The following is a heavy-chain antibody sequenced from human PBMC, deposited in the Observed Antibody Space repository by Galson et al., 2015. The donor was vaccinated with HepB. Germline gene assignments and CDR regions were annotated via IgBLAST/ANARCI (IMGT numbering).Heavy chain of an antibody. V-gene: IGHV3-30-3*01. CDR1: GFTFSSYA. J-gene: IGHJ6*02. Sequence: SLRLSCAASGFTFSSYAMHWVRQAPGKGLEWVAVISFDGSNQYYADSVKGRFTISRDNSKNTLYLQMNRLRPEDTAVYYCASWPTVAGSARKAYYYYYYGMDVWGQGTTVTVSS. D-gene: IGHD6-19*01. CDR3: ASWPTVAGSARKAYYYYYYGMDV. CDR2: ISFDGSNQ.